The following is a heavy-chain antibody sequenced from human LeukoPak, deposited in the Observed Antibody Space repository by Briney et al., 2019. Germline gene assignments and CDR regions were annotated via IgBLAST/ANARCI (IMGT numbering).Heavy chain of an antibody. V-gene: IGHV3-7*01. J-gene: IGHJ4*02. CDR3: ARSDPGTAMPQGY. D-gene: IGHD5-18*01. CDR1: GFTFSRHW. Sequence: GGSLRLSCAASGFTFSRHWMGWVRQAPGKGLEWVASIKQDGSQYYVDSVKGRFFISRENAKNSVSLQMNSLRGEDTAVYYCARSDPGTAMPQGYWGQGTLVTVSS. CDR2: IKQDGSQ.